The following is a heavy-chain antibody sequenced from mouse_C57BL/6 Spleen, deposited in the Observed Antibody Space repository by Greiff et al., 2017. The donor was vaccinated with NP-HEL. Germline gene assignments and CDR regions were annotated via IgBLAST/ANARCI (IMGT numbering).Heavy chain of an antibody. CDR1: GYSFTSYY. V-gene: IGHV1-66*01. CDR2: IYPGSGNT. Sequence: VQLQQSGPELVKPGASVKISCKASGYSFTSYYIHWVKQRPGQGLEWIGWIYPGSGNTKYNEKFKGKAPLTADTSSSTAYMQLSSLTSEDSAVYYCARPDYYGSSSGLFAYWGQGTLVTVSA. D-gene: IGHD1-1*01. J-gene: IGHJ3*01. CDR3: ARPDYYGSSSGLFAY.